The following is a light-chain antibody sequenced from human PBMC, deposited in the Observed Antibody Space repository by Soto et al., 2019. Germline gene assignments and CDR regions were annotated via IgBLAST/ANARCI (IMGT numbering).Light chain of an antibody. CDR1: QSVSSSY. CDR2: GAS. Sequence: EIVLTQPPGTLSLSPGDRATLSCRASQSVSSSYLTWYQQKPGQAPRLLIYGASSRATGIPDMFSGSGSGTDFTLTISRLEPEDFAVYYCQQYGSSPPITFGHGTRLEIK. J-gene: IGKJ5*01. CDR3: QQYGSSPPIT. V-gene: IGKV3-20*01.